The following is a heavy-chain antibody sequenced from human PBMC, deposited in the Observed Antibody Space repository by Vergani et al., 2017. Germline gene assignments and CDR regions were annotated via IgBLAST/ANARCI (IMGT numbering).Heavy chain of an antibody. CDR2: IRYDGSDK. J-gene: IGHJ4*02. CDR1: GFTFIIKG. V-gene: IGHV3-30*02. Sequence: QVPLVEPGGGVVQPGGSRRLSCAASGFTFIIKGMHWFRRVQGKGLEVVGFIRYDGSDKYYGDSVKGRFTISRDNSMNTLYLQMNSLRADDTAVYYCAKELTTVTIPNYFDYWGQGTLVTVSS. D-gene: IGHD4-17*01. CDR3: AKELTTVTIPNYFDY.